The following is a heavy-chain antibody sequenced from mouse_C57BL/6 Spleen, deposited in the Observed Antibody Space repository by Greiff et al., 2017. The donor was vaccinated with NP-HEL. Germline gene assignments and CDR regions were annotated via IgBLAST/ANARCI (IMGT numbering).Heavy chain of an antibody. V-gene: IGHV5-16*01. Sequence: EVQRVESEGGLVQPGSSMKLSCTASGFTFSDYYMAWVRQVPEKGLEWVANINYDGSSTYYLDPLKSRFIISRDNAKNILYLQMSSLKAEDTATYYCARDTAYYFDYWGQGTTLTVSS. J-gene: IGHJ2*01. CDR2: INYDGSST. CDR1: GFTFSDYY. CDR3: ARDTAYYFDY.